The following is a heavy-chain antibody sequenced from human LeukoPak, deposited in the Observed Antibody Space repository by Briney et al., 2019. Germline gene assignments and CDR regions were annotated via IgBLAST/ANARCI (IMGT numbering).Heavy chain of an antibody. CDR3: ARVYGDDFWSGYSTHFDY. Sequence: SETLSLTCTDSLGSIINHYWCWIRQPPGKGLEWIGYINYSVSANSNPSLKSRVTISVDTSKNQFSLKLTSVTAADAAVYYAARVYGDDFWSGYSTHFDYWGRGTLVTVSS. D-gene: IGHD3-3*01. CDR1: LGSIINHY. V-gene: IGHV4-59*11. J-gene: IGHJ4*02. CDR2: INYSVSA.